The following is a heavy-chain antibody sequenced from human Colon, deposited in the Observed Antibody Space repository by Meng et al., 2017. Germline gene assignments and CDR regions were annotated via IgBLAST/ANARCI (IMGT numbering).Heavy chain of an antibody. CDR3: VKDMGGSPFLEWLLEF. J-gene: IGHJ4*02. Sequence: QVQLVESGGGVVQLGRCLRLACEASGFTFKNNGMHWVRQAPGKGLEWVAVISSDGSVKYYADSVRGRFTISRDNSKNTLSLQVNSLRAEDTAIYYCVKDMGGSPFLEWLLEFWGQGTLVTVSS. V-gene: IGHV3-30*18. CDR1: GFTFKNNG. D-gene: IGHD3-3*02. CDR2: ISSDGSVK.